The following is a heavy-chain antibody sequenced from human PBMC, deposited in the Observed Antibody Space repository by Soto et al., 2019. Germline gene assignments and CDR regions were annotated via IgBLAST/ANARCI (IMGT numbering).Heavy chain of an antibody. J-gene: IGHJ4*02. Sequence: ASVKVSCKASGYTFTSYDINWVRQATGQGLEWMGWMNPNSGNTGYAQKFQGRVTMTRNTSISTAYMELSSLRSEDTAVYYCAREAAAGTAFDYWGQGTLVTVSS. CDR2: MNPNSGNT. CDR1: GYTFTSYD. CDR3: AREAAAGTAFDY. D-gene: IGHD6-13*01. V-gene: IGHV1-8*01.